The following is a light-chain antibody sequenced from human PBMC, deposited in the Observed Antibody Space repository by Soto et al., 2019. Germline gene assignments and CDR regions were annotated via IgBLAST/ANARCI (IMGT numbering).Light chain of an antibody. CDR3: SSYTTISTLV. J-gene: IGLJ3*02. CDR2: DVN. CDR1: NNDIGVHNY. V-gene: IGLV2-14*03. Sequence: QSVLTQPASLSGSPGQSITLSCTGTNNDIGVHNYVSWYQQHPGRAPKLIIFDVNYRPSGISDRFSGSKFGGTASLTISGLQAEDEADYYCSSYTTISTLVFGGGTKVTVL.